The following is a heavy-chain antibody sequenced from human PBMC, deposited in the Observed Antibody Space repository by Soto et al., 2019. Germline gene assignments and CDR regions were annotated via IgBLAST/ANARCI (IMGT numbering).Heavy chain of an antibody. Sequence: SVKVSCKASGGTFSSYAISWVRQAPGQGLEWMGGIIPIFGTANYAQKFQGRVTITADESTSTAYMELSSLRSEDTAVYYCARGAGSRTSPGMDVWGQGXTVTVSS. J-gene: IGHJ6*02. D-gene: IGHD1-26*01. CDR2: IIPIFGTA. V-gene: IGHV1-69*13. CDR3: ARGAGSRTSPGMDV. CDR1: GGTFSSYA.